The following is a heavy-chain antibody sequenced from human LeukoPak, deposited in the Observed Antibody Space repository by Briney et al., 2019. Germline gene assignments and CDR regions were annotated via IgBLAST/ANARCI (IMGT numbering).Heavy chain of an antibody. CDR3: AREGNYYYYDSSGSIRGYYFDY. J-gene: IGHJ4*02. CDR1: GFTFSSYE. V-gene: IGHV3-48*03. Sequence: PGGSLRLSCAASGFTFSSYEMNWVRQAPGKGLEWVSYISSSGSTIYYADSVKGRFTISRDNAKDSLYLQMNSLRAEDTAVYYCAREGNYYYYDSSGSIRGYYFDYWGQGTLVTVSS. D-gene: IGHD3-22*01. CDR2: ISSSGSTI.